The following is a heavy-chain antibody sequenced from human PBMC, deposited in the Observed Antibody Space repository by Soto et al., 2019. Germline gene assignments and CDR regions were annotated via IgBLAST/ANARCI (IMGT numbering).Heavy chain of an antibody. CDR1: GGSFSGYY. V-gene: IGHV4-34*01. J-gene: IGHJ4*02. CDR2: INHSGST. Sequence: SLTCTVYGGSFSGYYWSWIRQPPGKGLEWIGEINHSGSTNYNPSLKSRVTISVDTSKNQFSLKLSSVTAADTAVYYCARVDSSGYLFDYWGQGTLVTVSS. D-gene: IGHD3-22*01. CDR3: ARVDSSGYLFDY.